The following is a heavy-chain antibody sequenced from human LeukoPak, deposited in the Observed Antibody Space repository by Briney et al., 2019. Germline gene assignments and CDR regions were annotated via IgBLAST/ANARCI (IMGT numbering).Heavy chain of an antibody. J-gene: IGHJ4*02. CDR2: ISANNENT. CDR3: AKDRGVVVTATDY. Sequence: GASVKVSCTASGYTFTSYGISWVRQAPGQGLEWMGWISANNENTHYAQKLQGRVTMTTDTSTSTAYMELRSLRSDDTAVYYCAKDRGVVVTATDYWGQGTLVTVSS. V-gene: IGHV1-18*01. D-gene: IGHD2-21*02. CDR1: GYTFTSYG.